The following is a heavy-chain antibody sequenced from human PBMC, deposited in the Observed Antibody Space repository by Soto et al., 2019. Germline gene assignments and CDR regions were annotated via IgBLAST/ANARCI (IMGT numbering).Heavy chain of an antibody. CDR3: ARVPRYTSDIVEVPAVMFDDWFVP. CDR1: GYTFSSYA. D-gene: IGHD2-2*01. J-gene: IGHJ5*02. Sequence: QVQLVQSGAEVKKPGASVKVSCKASGYTFSSYAVQCVRQAPGQSLEWIGWIHAGNGDTKYSQKFHGRVTLTRDTSANTAYMDLSSLRSEDTAVYYCARVPRYTSDIVEVPAVMFDDWFVPWGQGTLVTVSS. V-gene: IGHV1-3*01. CDR2: IHAGNGDT.